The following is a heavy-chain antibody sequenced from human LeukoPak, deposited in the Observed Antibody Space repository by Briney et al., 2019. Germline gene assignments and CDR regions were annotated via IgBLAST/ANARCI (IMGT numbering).Heavy chain of an antibody. V-gene: IGHV4-31*11. CDR3: ARSPPTRTFDY. D-gene: IGHD1-7*01. CDR2: IYYSGST. Sequence: SETLSLTCAVSGGSISSGGYSWSWIRQHPGKGLEWIGYIYYSGSTYYNPSLKSRVTISVDTSKNQFSLKLSSVTAADTAVYYCARSPPTRTFDYWGQGTLVTVSS. J-gene: IGHJ4*02. CDR1: GGSISSGGYS.